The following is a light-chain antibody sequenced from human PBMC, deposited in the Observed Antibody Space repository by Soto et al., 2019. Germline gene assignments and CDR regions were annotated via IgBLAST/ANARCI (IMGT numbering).Light chain of an antibody. CDR1: QSVSSSY. CDR3: QQYVLGLT. V-gene: IGKV3-20*01. Sequence: EIVLTQSPGTLSLSPGERATLSCRASQSVSSSYLAWYQQKPGQAPRLLIYGASSRATGIPDRFSGSGSVTDFTLTISRLEPEDFAVYYCQQYVLGLTFGPGTKVDIK. CDR2: GAS. J-gene: IGKJ3*01.